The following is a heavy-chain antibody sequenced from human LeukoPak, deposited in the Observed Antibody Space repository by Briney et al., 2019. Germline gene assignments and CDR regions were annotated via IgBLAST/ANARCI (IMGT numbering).Heavy chain of an antibody. Sequence: PSETLSLTCTVSGGSISSYYWSWIRQPPGKGLEWIGYIYYSGSTNYNPSLKSRVTISVDTSKNQFSLKLSSVTAADTAVYYCARDYSGGTMIARDGAFDIWGQGTMVTVSS. V-gene: IGHV4-59*01. CDR3: ARDYSGGTMIARDGAFDI. D-gene: IGHD3-22*01. CDR2: IYYSGST. CDR1: GGSISSYY. J-gene: IGHJ3*02.